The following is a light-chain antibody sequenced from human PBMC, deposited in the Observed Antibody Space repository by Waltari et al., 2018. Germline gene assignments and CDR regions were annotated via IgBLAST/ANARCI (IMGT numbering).Light chain of an antibody. CDR1: QSVSSY. Sequence: EIVLTQSPAILSLSPGDRATLSCRASQSVSSYLAWYQQKPGQAPRLLIYDASNRATGIPARFSGSGSGTDFTLTISSLEPEDFAVYYCQQRSSWPTFGQGTKVEIK. V-gene: IGKV3-11*01. CDR2: DAS. CDR3: QQRSSWPT. J-gene: IGKJ1*01.